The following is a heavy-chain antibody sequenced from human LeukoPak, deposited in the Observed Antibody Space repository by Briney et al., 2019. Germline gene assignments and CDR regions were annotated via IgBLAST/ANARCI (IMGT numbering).Heavy chain of an antibody. J-gene: IGHJ4*02. D-gene: IGHD3-22*01. CDR3: ARDSYYYDSSGYGRFDY. Sequence: ASVTVSCKASGYTFTSYYMHWVRQAPGQGLEWMGIINPSGGSTSYAQKFQGRVTMTRDTSTSTVYMELSSLRSEDTAVYYCARDSYYYDSSGYGRFDYWGQGTLVTVSS. CDR1: GYTFTSYY. V-gene: IGHV1-46*01. CDR2: INPSGGST.